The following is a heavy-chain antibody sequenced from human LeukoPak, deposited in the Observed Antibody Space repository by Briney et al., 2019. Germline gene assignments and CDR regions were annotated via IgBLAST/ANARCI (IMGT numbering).Heavy chain of an antibody. D-gene: IGHD5-18*01. J-gene: IGHJ4*02. CDR2: ISSSGRTI. CDR1: GFTFSNCE. CDR3: STSTAMVHFF. Sequence: GGSLRLSCTAFGFTFSNCEMNWVRQAPGKGLEWLSYISSSGRTIYYADSVKGRFTMSRDNAKNSLYLQMNSLRAEDTAVYYCSTSTAMVHFFWGQGTLVTVSS. V-gene: IGHV3-48*03.